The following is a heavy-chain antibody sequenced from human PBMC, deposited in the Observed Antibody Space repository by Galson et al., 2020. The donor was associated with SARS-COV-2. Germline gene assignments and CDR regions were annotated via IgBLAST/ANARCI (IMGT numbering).Heavy chain of an antibody. CDR1: GFTFSSYW. V-gene: IGHV3-7*01. CDR2: IKQDGSEK. Sequence: GESLKISCAASGFTFSSYWMSWVRQAPGKELEWVAHIKQDGSEKYYMDSVKGRFTISRDNAKNSLYLQMISLRAEDTAVYYCARSVSRGGDYWGQGTLVTVSS. D-gene: IGHD3-16*01. CDR3: ARSVSRGGDY. J-gene: IGHJ4*02.